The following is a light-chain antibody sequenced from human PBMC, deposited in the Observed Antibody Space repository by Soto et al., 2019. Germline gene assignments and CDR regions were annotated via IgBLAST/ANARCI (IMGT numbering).Light chain of an antibody. Sequence: EIVMTQYPGTLSLSTGERATISCRASQSVSSNFLAWYQQRPGQAPRLLMDGASSRAAGIPDRFSGSGSETDFTPPISRLETEDFAVYSCHHYDRSAIFTFVPGTIGDI. V-gene: IGKV3-20*01. CDR1: QSVSSNF. CDR2: GAS. CDR3: HHYDRSAIFT. J-gene: IGKJ3*01.